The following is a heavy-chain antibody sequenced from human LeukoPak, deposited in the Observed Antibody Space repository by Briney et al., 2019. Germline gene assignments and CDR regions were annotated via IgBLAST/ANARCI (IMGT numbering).Heavy chain of an antibody. D-gene: IGHD5/OR15-5a*01. CDR1: GFTVSSNY. CDR3: AKDLTPDGLYELDS. CDR2: IIGNGRDI. J-gene: IGHJ4*02. V-gene: IGHV3-23*01. Sequence: GGSLRLSCAASGFTVSSNYMNWVRQAPGKGLEWVSLIIGNGRDIRYADSVKGRFTISRDNSKNILYLQMNSLRAEDTAVYFCAKDLTPDGLYELDSWGQGTLVTVSS.